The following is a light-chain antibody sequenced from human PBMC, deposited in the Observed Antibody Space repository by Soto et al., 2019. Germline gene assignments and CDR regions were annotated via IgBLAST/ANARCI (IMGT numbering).Light chain of an antibody. V-gene: IGLV2-8*01. Sequence: QSALTQPPSASGSPGQSVTISCTGTSSDVGRYNYVSWYQHHPGKAPKLMIYEVTKRPSGVPDRFSGFKSANTAYLTISGVQPEDEADYHCSSYTTIKTVVFGGGTKLTVL. CDR3: SSYTTIKTVV. CDR1: SSDVGRYNY. J-gene: IGLJ2*01. CDR2: EVT.